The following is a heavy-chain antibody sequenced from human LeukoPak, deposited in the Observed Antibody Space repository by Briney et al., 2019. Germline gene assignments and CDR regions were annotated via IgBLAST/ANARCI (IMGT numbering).Heavy chain of an antibody. D-gene: IGHD6-19*01. J-gene: IGHJ4*02. V-gene: IGHV4-39*01. CDR3: ARGYSSGWYGTDFDY. Sequence: SETLSLTCTVSGGSISSSSYYWVWIRQPPGKGLEWIGSIYYSGSTYYNPSLKSRVAISVDTSKNQFSLKLSSVTAADTAVYYCARGYSSGWYGTDFDYWGQGTLVTVSS. CDR2: IYYSGST. CDR1: GGSISSSSYY.